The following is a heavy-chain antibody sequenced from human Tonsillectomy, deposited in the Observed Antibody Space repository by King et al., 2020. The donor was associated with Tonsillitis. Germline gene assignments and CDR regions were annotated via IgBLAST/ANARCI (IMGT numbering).Heavy chain of an antibody. CDR2: INQSGSI. Sequence: QVQLQQWGAGLLKPSETLSLTCAVYGGSFSGYYWNWIRQPPGKGLEWIGEINQSGSINHNPSLKSRVTISLDTSKSQFSLKLSSVTAADTAVYYCALGQSRGNYYYYGMDVWGQGTTVTVSS. V-gene: IGHV4-34*01. CDR3: ALGQSRGNYYYYGMDV. J-gene: IGHJ6*02. CDR1: GGSFSGYY.